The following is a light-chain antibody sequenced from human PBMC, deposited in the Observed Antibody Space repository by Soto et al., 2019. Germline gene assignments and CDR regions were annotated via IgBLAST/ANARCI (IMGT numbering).Light chain of an antibody. J-gene: IGKJ1*01. CDR2: DAS. Sequence: DIQMTQSPSIQSASVGDRVIITCRASQSISSLLAWYQQKPGKAPKLLIYDASSLKSGVPSRFSGSGSGTEFTLTISSLQPDDFATYYCQQYETVSGTFGPGTKVDIK. CDR3: QQYETVSGT. V-gene: IGKV1-5*01. CDR1: QSISSL.